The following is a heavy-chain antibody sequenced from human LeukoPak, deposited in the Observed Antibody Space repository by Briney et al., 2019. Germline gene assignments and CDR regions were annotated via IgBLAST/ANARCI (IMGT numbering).Heavy chain of an antibody. V-gene: IGHV4-61*02. CDR2: IYTSGST. CDR1: GGSISSGTYY. D-gene: IGHD6-13*01. Sequence: SQTLSLTCTVSGGSISSGTYYWSWIRQPAGKGLEWIGRIYTSGSTNYNPSLKSRVTISVDTSKNQFSLKLSSVTAADTAVYYCASYRAQAAAGFDYWGQGTLVTVSS. J-gene: IGHJ4*02. CDR3: ASYRAQAAAGFDY.